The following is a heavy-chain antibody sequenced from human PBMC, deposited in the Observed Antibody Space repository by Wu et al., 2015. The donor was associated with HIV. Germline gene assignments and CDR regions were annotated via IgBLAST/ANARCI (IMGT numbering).Heavy chain of an antibody. J-gene: IGHJ2*01. CDR1: GYTFTDFF. Sequence: QVQLVQSGAEVKKPGASVKVSCKASGYTFTDFFIHWIRQAPGQGLEWMGWINADSGGTNYAQKFQTRVTMTTDPSISTAYVEVTSLRSDDTAMYYCARDPRWDVMVLGPTWYFDLWGRGTLVTVSS. V-gene: IGHV1-2*02. CDR3: ARDPRWDVMVLGPTWYFDL. CDR2: INADSGGT. D-gene: IGHD2-8*01.